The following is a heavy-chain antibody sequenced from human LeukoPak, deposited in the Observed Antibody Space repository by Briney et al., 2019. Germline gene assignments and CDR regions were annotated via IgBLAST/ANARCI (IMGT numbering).Heavy chain of an antibody. CDR3: ARERGAGLSSSWIDY. D-gene: IGHD6-13*01. J-gene: IGHJ4*02. CDR2: ISNDLSTI. CDR1: GFTFSDYR. Sequence: GGSLRLSCAASGFTFSDYRMNWVRQAPGKGLEWISYISNDLSTIHYAASVKGRFTISRDNARNSLYLQMDSLRAEDTAVYFCARERGAGLSSSWIDYWGQGALVTVSS. V-gene: IGHV3-48*04.